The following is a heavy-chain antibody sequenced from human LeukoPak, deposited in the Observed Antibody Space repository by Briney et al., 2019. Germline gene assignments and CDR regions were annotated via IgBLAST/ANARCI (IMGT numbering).Heavy chain of an antibody. V-gene: IGHV4-30-4*01. CDR1: GGSISSGDYY. J-gene: IGHJ4*02. CDR3: ARVPVYSGTYFDY. CDR2: IYYSGST. Sequence: SETLFLTCTVSGGSISSGDYYWSWLRQPPGKGLEWIRYIYYSGSTYFNPSLKSRVTISVETSKNQFSLKLSSVTAADTAVYYCARVPVYSGTYFDYWGQGTLVTVSS. D-gene: IGHD1-26*01.